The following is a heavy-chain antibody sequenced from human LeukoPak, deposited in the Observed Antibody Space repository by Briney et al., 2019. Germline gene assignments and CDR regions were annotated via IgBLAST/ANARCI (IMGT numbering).Heavy chain of an antibody. J-gene: IGHJ4*02. Sequence: PSETLSLTCTVSGGSISSSSYYWGWIRQPPGKGLEWIGSIYYSGSTYYNPSLKSRVTISVDTSKNQFSLKLSSVTAADTAVYYCARQSPPGDFDYWGQGTLVTVSS. CDR1: GGSISSSSYY. CDR3: ARQSPPGDFDY. D-gene: IGHD3-10*01. V-gene: IGHV4-39*01. CDR2: IYYSGST.